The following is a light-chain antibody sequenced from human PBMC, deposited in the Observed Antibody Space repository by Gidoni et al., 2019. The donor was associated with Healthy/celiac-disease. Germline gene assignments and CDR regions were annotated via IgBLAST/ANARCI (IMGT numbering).Light chain of an antibody. Sequence: EIVMTPSPATLSVSPGERATLSCRASQVGSSYLAWYQQKPCQAPRLLIYGASTRATGIPARFSGSGSGTEFTLTISSLQSEDFAVYYCQQYNSSPPAFGPGTKVEIK. V-gene: IGKV3-15*01. J-gene: IGKJ3*01. CDR2: GAS. CDR1: QVGSSY. CDR3: QQYNSSPPA.